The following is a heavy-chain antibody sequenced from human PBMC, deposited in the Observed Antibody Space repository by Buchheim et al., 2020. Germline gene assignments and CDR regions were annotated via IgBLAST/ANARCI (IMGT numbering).Heavy chain of an antibody. CDR2: ISDSSI. J-gene: IGHJ4*02. Sequence: QVQLVESGGGLVKPGGSLRLSCATSGFTFNDFHMSWIRQAPGKGLEWISYISDSSIYYADSVRGRFTISRDNAKSSLYLQMHNLRAEDTAVYYCARGEELRMLDYFDYWGQGTL. CDR1: GFTFNDFH. D-gene: IGHD1-26*01. V-gene: IGHV3-11*01. CDR3: ARGEELRMLDYFDY.